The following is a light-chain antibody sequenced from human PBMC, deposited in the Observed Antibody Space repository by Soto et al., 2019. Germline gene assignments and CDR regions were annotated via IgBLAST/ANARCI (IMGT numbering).Light chain of an antibody. Sequence: QSVLTQAPSASGTPGQRVTISCSGSSSNIGSDSVNWYQQLPGTAPKLLIYNNNPRPSGVPDRFSGSKAGPSASLAISGLQAEDEADYYCAAWDDSLNGVVFGGGTKLTVL. CDR3: AAWDDSLNGVV. CDR1: SSNIGSDS. V-gene: IGLV1-44*01. CDR2: NNN. J-gene: IGLJ2*01.